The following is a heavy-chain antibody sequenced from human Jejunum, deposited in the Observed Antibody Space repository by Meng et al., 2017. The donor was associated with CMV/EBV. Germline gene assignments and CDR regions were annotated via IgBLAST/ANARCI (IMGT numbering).Heavy chain of an antibody. J-gene: IGHJ4*02. CDR3: ARRGPTYSSRYFDY. CDR1: SNNSSNYY. CDR2: ITKHGAT. Sequence: SNNSSNYYWGWGREHPGKGRVWTEYITKHGATDSHPSLGSRLHISMDTSKNQFSLNLSSVTAADTAVYYCARRGPTYSSRYFDYWGLGTLVTVSS. V-gene: IGHV4-31*02. D-gene: IGHD6-13*01.